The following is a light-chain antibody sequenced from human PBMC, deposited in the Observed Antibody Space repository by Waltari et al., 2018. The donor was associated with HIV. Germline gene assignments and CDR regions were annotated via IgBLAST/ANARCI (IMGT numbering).Light chain of an antibody. V-gene: IGKV1-5*03. CDR3: QQYNSYSWT. CDR1: QTISSW. J-gene: IGKJ1*01. Sequence: DIQMTQSPSTLSASVGDRVTITCRASQTISSWLDWYQQKPGKPPKLLIYKASSLESGVPSRFSGSGSGTEFTLTISSLQPDDFGTYYCQQYNSYSWTFGQGTKVEIK. CDR2: KAS.